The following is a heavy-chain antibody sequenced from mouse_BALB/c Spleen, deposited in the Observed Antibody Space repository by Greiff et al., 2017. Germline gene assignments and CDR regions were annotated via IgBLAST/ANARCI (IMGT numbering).Heavy chain of an antibody. CDR1: GYTFTSYW. Sequence: VQLQQPGAELVKPGASVKMSCKASGYTFTSYWMHWVKQRPGQGLEWIGVIDPSDSYTSYNQKFKGKATLTVDTSSSTAYMQLSSLTSEDSAVYYCTRGTSSHYFDYWGQGTTLTVSS. V-gene: IGHV1S127*01. CDR3: TRGTSSHYFDY. D-gene: IGHD1-1*01. J-gene: IGHJ2*01. CDR2: IDPSDSYT.